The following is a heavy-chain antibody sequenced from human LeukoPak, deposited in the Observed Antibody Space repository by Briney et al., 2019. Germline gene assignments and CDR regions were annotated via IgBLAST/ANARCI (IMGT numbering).Heavy chain of an antibody. Sequence: GGSLRLSCVGSGFTFSHHGMNWVRQAPGKGLEWVSSISGSSSYIYYADSVKGRFTISRDNAKKSLYLQMNSLRAEDTAVYYCTRDQTSVVGTGYNWFDPWGQGTLVTVSS. CDR1: GFTFSHHG. CDR2: ISGSSSYI. D-gene: IGHD6-19*01. CDR3: TRDQTSVVGTGYNWFDP. V-gene: IGHV3-21*01. J-gene: IGHJ5*02.